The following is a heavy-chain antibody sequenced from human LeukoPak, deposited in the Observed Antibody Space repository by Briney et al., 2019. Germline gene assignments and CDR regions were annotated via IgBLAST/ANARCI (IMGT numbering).Heavy chain of an antibody. J-gene: IGHJ4*02. CDR2: IYTSGST. CDR3: ARTKEYTTSSFDY. CDR1: GGSISSGSYY. V-gene: IGHV4-61*02. D-gene: IGHD6-6*01. Sequence: PSQTLSLTCTVSGGSISSGSYYWRWLRQPAGTGLEWIGRIYTSGSTNHNPSLNSRVTISADTSKNQFSLKLSSVTAADTAVYYCARTKEYTTSSFDYWGQGTLVTVSS.